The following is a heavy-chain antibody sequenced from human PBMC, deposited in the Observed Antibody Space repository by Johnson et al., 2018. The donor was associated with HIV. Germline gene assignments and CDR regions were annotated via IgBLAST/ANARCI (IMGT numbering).Heavy chain of an antibody. Sequence: EVQLVESGGGLIQPGGSLRLSCAASGFTVSSNYMNWVRQAPGKGLEWVSGVNWNGGSTGYADSVKGRFTISRDNSKNTLYLQMNSLRAEDTAVYFCARGPIADDAFDIWGQGTMVTVSS. D-gene: IGHD3-16*02. J-gene: IGHJ3*02. CDR2: NWNGGST. CDR3: ARGPIADDAFDI. V-gene: IGHV3-66*03. CDR1: GFTVSSNY.